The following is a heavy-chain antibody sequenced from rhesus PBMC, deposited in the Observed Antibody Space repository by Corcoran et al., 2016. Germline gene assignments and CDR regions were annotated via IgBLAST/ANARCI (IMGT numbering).Heavy chain of an antibody. V-gene: IGHV3-110*02. CDR3: ARHSAAADFDY. J-gene: IGHJ4*01. D-gene: IGHD6-31*01. CDR2: ISSGSGSTT. CDR1: GFTFSDHY. Sequence: EVQLVESGGGLVQPGGSLRLSCAASGFTFSDHYLDWVRQAPGKGLEWVSSISSGSGSTTLYPDSVKGRFTISRDNAKNTVYLQMNSLRAEDTAVYYCARHSAAADFDYRGQGVLVTVSS.